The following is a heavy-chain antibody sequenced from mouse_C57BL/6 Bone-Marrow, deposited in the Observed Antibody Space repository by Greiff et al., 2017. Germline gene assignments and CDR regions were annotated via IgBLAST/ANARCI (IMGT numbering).Heavy chain of an antibody. D-gene: IGHD1-1*01. CDR1: GYTFTSYW. V-gene: IGHV1-64*01. CDR3: ARPYGAWFAY. CDR2: IHPNSGST. J-gene: IGHJ3*01. Sequence: QVQLQQPGAELVKPGASVKLSCKASGYTFTSYWMHWVKQRPGQGLEWIGMIHPNSGSTNYNEKFKSKATLTVDKSSSTAYMQLSSLTSEDAAVYYCARPYGAWFAYWGQGTLVTVSA.